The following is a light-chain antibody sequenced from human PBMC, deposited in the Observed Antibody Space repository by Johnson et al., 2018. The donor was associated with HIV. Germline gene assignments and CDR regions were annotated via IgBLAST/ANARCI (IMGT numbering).Light chain of an antibody. Sequence: QSALTQPPSVSAAPGQKVTISCSGSSSNIGSNYVSWYQQLPGTAPKLLIYDNDKRPSGLPARFSGSKSGASATLGITGLQTGDEAVYYCGTWDSSLTTYVFGTGTKVTVL. CDR2: DND. CDR3: GTWDSSLTTYV. CDR1: SSNIGSNY. V-gene: IGLV1-51*01. J-gene: IGLJ1*01.